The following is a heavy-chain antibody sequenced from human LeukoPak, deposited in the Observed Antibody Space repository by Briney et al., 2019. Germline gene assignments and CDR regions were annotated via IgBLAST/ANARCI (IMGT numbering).Heavy chain of an antibody. J-gene: IGHJ4*02. CDR3: ARYLNSGPADY. V-gene: IGHV3-30*03. CDR1: GFTFSEYA. Sequence: GGSLRLSCAASGFTFSEYAMHWVRQAPGKGLEWVALISYDGNNKYYADSVKGRFTISRDNAKNSLYLQMNSLRAEDTAVYYCARYLNSGPADYWGQGSLVIVSS. CDR2: ISYDGNNK. D-gene: IGHD6-19*01.